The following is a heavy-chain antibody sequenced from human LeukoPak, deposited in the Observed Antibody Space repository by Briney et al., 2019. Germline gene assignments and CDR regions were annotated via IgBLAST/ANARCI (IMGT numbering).Heavy chain of an antibody. CDR3: ASTRDYSSGWSSY. CDR1: GGSISSSNW. D-gene: IGHD6-19*01. Sequence: NPSGTLSLTCAVSGGSISSSNWWSWVRQPPGKGLEWIGEIYHSGSTNYNPSLKSRVTISVDKSKNQFSLKLSSVTAADTAVYYCASTRDYSSGWSSYWGQGTLVTVSS. J-gene: IGHJ4*02. CDR2: IYHSGST. V-gene: IGHV4-4*02.